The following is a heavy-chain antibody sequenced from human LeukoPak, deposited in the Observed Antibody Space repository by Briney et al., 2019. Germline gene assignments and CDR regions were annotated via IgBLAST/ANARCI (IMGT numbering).Heavy chain of an antibody. V-gene: IGHV3-48*04. CDR1: GFTFSSYS. Sequence: GGSLRLSCAASGFTFSSYSMNWVRQAPGKGLEWVSYISSSSCTIYYADSVKGRFTISRDNAKNSLYLQMNSLRAEDTAVYYCASITMVRGVIRGFDYWGQGTLVTVSS. J-gene: IGHJ4*02. D-gene: IGHD3-10*01. CDR2: ISSSSCTI. CDR3: ASITMVRGVIRGFDY.